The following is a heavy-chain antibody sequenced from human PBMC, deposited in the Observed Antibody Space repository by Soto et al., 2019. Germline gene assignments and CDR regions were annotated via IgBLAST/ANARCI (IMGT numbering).Heavy chain of an antibody. Sequence: PGESLKISCKGSGYSFTSYWIGWVRQMPGKGLEWMGIIYPGDSDTRYSPSFQGQVTISADKSISTAYLQWSSLKASDTAMYYCASSTNYYGGNSLEAFDIWGQGTMVTVSS. CDR2: IYPGDSDT. CDR3: ASSTNYYGGNSLEAFDI. J-gene: IGHJ3*02. D-gene: IGHD4-17*01. V-gene: IGHV5-51*01. CDR1: GYSFTSYW.